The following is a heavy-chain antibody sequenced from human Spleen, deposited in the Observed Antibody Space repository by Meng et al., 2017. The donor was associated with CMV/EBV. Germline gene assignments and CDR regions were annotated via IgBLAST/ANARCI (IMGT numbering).Heavy chain of an antibody. V-gene: IGHV1-2*02. CDR1: GYTFTGYY. J-gene: IGHJ4*02. Sequence: ASVKVSCKASGYTFTGYYIHWVRQAPGQGLEWMGWINPNSGGANYAQKFQGRVTMTRDTSISTAYMELSRLRSDDTAVYFCARGDIGVVPAAQPFDYWGQGTLVTVSS. CDR2: INPNSGGA. D-gene: IGHD2-2*01. CDR3: ARGDIGVVPAAQPFDY.